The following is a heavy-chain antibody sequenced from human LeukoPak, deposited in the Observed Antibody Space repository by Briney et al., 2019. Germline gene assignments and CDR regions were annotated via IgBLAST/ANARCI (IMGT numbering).Heavy chain of an antibody. CDR1: GGSFSGYY. D-gene: IGHD5-12*01. CDR3: ARHARATMYNWFDP. Sequence: SETLSLTCAVYGGSFSGYYWSWIRQPPGKGLEWIGEINHSGSTNYNPSLKSRVTISVDTSKNQFSLKLSSVTAADTAVYYCARHARATMYNWFDPWGQGTLVTVSS. V-gene: IGHV4-34*01. J-gene: IGHJ5*02. CDR2: INHSGST.